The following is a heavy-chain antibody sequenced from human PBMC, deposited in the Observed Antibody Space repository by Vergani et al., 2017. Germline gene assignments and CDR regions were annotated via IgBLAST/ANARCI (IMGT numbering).Heavy chain of an antibody. CDR1: GFTFSTYA. D-gene: IGHD3-22*01. V-gene: IGHV3-23*01. CDR2: ISSDGGST. Sequence: EVQLLESGGGLVQPGGSLRLSCAASGFTFSTYAMTWVRPAPGKGLEWVSTISSDGGSTYYADSVKGRFTISRDNSKNTLSLQMNSLTAEDTALYYCAGTQGTSAYYYGGFDYWGQGILVTVSS. J-gene: IGHJ4*02. CDR3: AGTQGTSAYYYGGFDY.